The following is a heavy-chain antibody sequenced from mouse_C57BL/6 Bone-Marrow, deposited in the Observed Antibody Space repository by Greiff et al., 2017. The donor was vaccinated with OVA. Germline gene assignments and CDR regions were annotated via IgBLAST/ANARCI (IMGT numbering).Heavy chain of an antibody. D-gene: IGHD2-5*01. J-gene: IGHJ4*01. CDR2: IDPSDSYT. CDR3: ARRSKVCSNYADMDF. Sequence: VQLQQPGAELVKPGASVKLSCKASGYTFTSYWMQWVKQRPGQGLEWIGEIDPSDSYTNYNQKFKGKVTLTVDTSSSTAYMQLSSLTSEDSAVYYCARRSKVCSNYADMDFWGQGTSVTVSS. V-gene: IGHV1-50*01. CDR1: GYTFTSYW.